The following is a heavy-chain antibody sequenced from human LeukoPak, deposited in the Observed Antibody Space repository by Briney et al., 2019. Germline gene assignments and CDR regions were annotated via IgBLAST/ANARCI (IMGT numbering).Heavy chain of an antibody. CDR2: IIPIFGTA. D-gene: IGHD5-18*01. Sequence: ASVKVSCKASGGTFSSYAISWVRQAPGQGLEWMGGIIPIFGTANYAQKFQGRVTITADESTSTAYMELSSLRSEDTAVYYCASKRGYSYGLDYWGQGTLVTVSS. CDR1: GGTFSSYA. J-gene: IGHJ4*02. V-gene: IGHV1-69*13. CDR3: ASKRGYSYGLDY.